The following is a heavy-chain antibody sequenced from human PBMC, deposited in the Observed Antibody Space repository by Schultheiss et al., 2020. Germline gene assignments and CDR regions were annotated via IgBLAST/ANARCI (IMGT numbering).Heavy chain of an antibody. J-gene: IGHJ6*02. Sequence: GGSLRLSCAASGFAFSDYFMSWVRQAPGKGLEWVSYISSSSSTIYYADSVKGRFTVSRDNSKNTLYLQMNSLRAEDTAVYYCARVLESGSYYHYYYGMDVWGQGTTVNVSS. CDR3: ARVLESGSYYHYYYGMDV. CDR1: GFAFSDYF. CDR2: ISSSSSTI. D-gene: IGHD1-26*01. V-gene: IGHV3-11*04.